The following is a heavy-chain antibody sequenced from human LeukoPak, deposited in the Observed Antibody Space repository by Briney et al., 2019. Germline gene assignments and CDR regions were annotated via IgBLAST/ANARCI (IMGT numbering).Heavy chain of an antibody. Sequence: ASVKVSCKASGYTFTSYAMNWVRQAPGQGLEWMGWINTNTGNPTYAQGFTGRFVFSLDTSVSTAYLQISSLKAEDTAVYYCAMYNWNDPAYYYYYYYMDVWGKGTTVTVSS. D-gene: IGHD1-1*01. V-gene: IGHV7-4-1*02. CDR2: INTNTGNP. CDR3: AMYNWNDPAYYYYYYYMDV. J-gene: IGHJ6*03. CDR1: GYTFTSYA.